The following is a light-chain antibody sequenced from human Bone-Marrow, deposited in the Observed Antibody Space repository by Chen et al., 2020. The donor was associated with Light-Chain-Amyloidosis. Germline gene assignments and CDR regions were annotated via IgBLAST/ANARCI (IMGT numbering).Light chain of an antibody. CDR1: QSISNY. V-gene: IGKV1-39*01. J-gene: IGKJ2*01. CDR2: AAS. CDR3: QQTYSAPRT. Sequence: DIQMTQSPSSLSASVGDRVTITCRASQSISNYLNWFQQKPGRAPKLLIYAASSLQSGVPSRFSGSGSGTVFTLTISSLQPEDFATYYCQQTYSAPRTFGQGTKVEIK.